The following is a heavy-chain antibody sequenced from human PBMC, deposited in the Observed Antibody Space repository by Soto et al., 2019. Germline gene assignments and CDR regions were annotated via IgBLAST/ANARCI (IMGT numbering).Heavy chain of an antibody. Sequence: PGGSLRLSCAASGLSFRNYAMHWVRQAPGKGLEWVTMISHNVSIQFYADSVKGRFTISRDNSKNTLYLQMNSLRAEDTAVYYCAKTCRVLVYYYYGMDVWGQGTTVTVSS. CDR2: ISHNVSIQ. J-gene: IGHJ6*02. D-gene: IGHD3-3*02. V-gene: IGHV3-30*18. CDR1: GLSFRNYA. CDR3: AKTCRVLVYYYYGMDV.